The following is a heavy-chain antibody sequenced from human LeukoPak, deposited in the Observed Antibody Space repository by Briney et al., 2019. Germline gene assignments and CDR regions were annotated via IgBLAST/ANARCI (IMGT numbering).Heavy chain of an antibody. CDR1: GGSVSSSY. V-gene: IGHV4-59*02. J-gene: IGHJ5*02. Sequence: SETLSLTCTVSGGSVSSSYWSWIRQPPGKGLEWIGYIYNSGSTNYNPSLKSRVTISVDTSKNQFSLKLSSVTTADTAVYYCAREGSGSYYNWFDPWGQGTLITVSS. D-gene: IGHD3-10*01. CDR3: AREGSGSYYNWFDP. CDR2: IYNSGST.